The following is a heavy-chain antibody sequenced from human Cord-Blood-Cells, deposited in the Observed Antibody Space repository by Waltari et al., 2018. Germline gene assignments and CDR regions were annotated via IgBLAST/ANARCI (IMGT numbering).Heavy chain of an antibody. Sequence: EVQLVESGGGLVQPGGSLRLSCAGSGFTVSSNYMSWVRQAPVKGLGLFSVTYSGGSPSYAYSVMGRLAISKHNSKNTLYLQLNSLRAEDPAVYYCARDLCDYWGQGSLVTVSS. CDR3: ARDLCDY. CDR1: GFTVSSNY. V-gene: IGHV3-53*04. CDR2: TYSGGSP. J-gene: IGHJ4*02.